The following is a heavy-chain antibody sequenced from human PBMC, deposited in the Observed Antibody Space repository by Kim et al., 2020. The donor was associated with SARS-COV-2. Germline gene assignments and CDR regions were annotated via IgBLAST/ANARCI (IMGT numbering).Heavy chain of an antibody. J-gene: IGHJ6*01. Sequence: GGSLRLSCAASGFTFSSYGMHWVRQAPGKGLEWVAVIWYDGSNKYYADSVKCRFTISRNNSKNTLYLQMNSLRAEDTAVYYCAKDRSALYFWGSYSGMDVWGQVTTVTVSS. V-gene: IGHV3-33*06. CDR3: AKDRSALYFWGSYSGMDV. CDR1: GFTFSSYG. CDR2: IWYDGSNK. D-gene: IGHD3-16*01.